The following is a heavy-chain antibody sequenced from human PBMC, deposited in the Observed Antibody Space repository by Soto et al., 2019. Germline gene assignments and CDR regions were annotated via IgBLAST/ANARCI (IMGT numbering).Heavy chain of an antibody. Sequence: SETLSLTCSVSGDSISNSRFYWAWIRQPPGEGLEWIGSIYHTGNAYYNPSLKSRVTISVDTSKNQFSLKLTSVTAADAALYYCARDFFDSSDYTTNWFDPWGQETLVTVSS. V-gene: IGHV4-39*01. D-gene: IGHD3-22*01. J-gene: IGHJ5*02. CDR2: IYHTGNA. CDR1: GDSISNSRFY. CDR3: ARDFFDSSDYTTNWFDP.